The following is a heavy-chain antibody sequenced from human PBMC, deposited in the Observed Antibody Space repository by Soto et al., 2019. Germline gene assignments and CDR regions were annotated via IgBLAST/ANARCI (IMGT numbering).Heavy chain of an antibody. J-gene: IGHJ5*02. Sequence: GXSXKVSCKASGYTXSSYGISWVRQAPGQGLEWMGWISDYNGNTNYAQKLQGRVTMTKDTSTSTAYMELRSLRSDDTAVYYCARLHLGSYSWFDHWGQGTMVTV. CDR3: ARLHLGSYSWFDH. V-gene: IGHV1-18*01. CDR2: ISDYNGNT. D-gene: IGHD1-26*01. CDR1: GYTXSSYG.